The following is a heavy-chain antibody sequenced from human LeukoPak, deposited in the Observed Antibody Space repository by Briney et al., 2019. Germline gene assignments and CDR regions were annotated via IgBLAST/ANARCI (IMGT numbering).Heavy chain of an antibody. CDR3: ASHRRRIAVAGSDY. J-gene: IGHJ4*02. V-gene: IGHV3-53*01. CDR1: GFTVSSNY. CDR2: IYSGGST. Sequence: PGGSLRLSCAASGFTVSSNYMSWVRQAPGKGLEWVSVIYSGGSTYYADSVKGRFTISRDNSKNTPYLQMNSLRAEDTAVYYCASHRRRIAVAGSDYWGQGTLVTVSS. D-gene: IGHD6-19*01.